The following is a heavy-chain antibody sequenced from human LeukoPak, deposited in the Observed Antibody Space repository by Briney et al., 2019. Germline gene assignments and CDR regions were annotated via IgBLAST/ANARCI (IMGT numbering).Heavy chain of an antibody. CDR3: ALNNYYYYGMDV. J-gene: IGHJ6*02. CDR2: ISYDGSNK. Sequence: PGGSLRLSCAASGFTFKTHAMHWVRQAPGKGLEWVAVISYDGSNKYYADSVKGRFTISRDNSKNTLYLQMNSLRAEDTAVYYCALNNYYYYGMDVWGQGTTVTVSS. CDR1: GFTFKTHA. V-gene: IGHV3-30*03.